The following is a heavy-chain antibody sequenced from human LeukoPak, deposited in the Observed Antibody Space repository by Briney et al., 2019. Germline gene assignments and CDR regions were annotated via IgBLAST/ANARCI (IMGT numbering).Heavy chain of an antibody. CDR2: ISKSGSTM. Sequence: PGGSLRLSCAVSGFTFSSYEMNWVREAPGTGLEWFSYISKSGSTMYYADSGKGRFTVSRDNAKSSLYLQMNSLRAEDTAVYYCARGKSSGYYYFDYWGQGTLVTVSS. J-gene: IGHJ4*02. D-gene: IGHD3-22*01. CDR1: GFTFSSYE. V-gene: IGHV3-48*03. CDR3: ARGKSSGYYYFDY.